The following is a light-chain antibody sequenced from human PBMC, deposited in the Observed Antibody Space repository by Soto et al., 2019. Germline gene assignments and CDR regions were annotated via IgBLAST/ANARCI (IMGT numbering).Light chain of an antibody. Sequence: QSALTQPASVSGSPGQSITISCTGTGSDVGGYNYVSWYQQHPGKAPKLMIYDVSNRPSGVSNRFSGSKSGNTASLTISGLQAEDEADYYCSSYTSSSLVFGTGTKLTVL. J-gene: IGLJ1*01. V-gene: IGLV2-14*01. CDR1: GSDVGGYNY. CDR3: SSYTSSSLV. CDR2: DVS.